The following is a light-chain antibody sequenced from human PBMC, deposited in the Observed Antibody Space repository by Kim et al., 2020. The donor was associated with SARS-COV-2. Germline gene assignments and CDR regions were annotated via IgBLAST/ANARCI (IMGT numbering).Light chain of an antibody. V-gene: IGKV3-15*01. Sequence: SPGERATLSCRASQSVNNNLAWYQHKPGQAPRLLIYGASTRATGVQARFSGSGSGTDFTLTVSSLQSEDFAVYYCHQYNDWPPGDTFGQGTKLEI. CDR3: HQYNDWPPGDT. J-gene: IGKJ2*01. CDR1: QSVNNN. CDR2: GAS.